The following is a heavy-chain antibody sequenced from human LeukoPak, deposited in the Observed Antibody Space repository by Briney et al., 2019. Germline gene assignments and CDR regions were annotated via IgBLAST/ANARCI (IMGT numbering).Heavy chain of an antibody. CDR3: ATGPPSSSSWPAFDP. D-gene: IGHD6-13*01. V-gene: IGHV1-24*01. Sequence: ASVKVSCKVSGYTLTELSMHWVRQAPGKGLEWMGGFDPEDGETTYAQKFQGRVTMTEDTSTDTAYMELSSLRSEDTAVYYCATGPPSSSSWPAFDPWGQGTLVTVSS. J-gene: IGHJ5*02. CDR1: GYTLTELS. CDR2: FDPEDGET.